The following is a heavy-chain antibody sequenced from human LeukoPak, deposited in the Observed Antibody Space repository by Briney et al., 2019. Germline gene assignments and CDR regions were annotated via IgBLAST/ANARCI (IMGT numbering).Heavy chain of an antibody. CDR1: GFTFSSYW. CDR3: ARGGISIFGVVIYMDV. J-gene: IGHJ6*03. CDR2: IKQDGSEK. V-gene: IGHV3-7*03. D-gene: IGHD3-3*01. Sequence: GGSLRLSCATSGFTFSSYWMNWVRQAPGKGLEWVANIKQDGSEKHYVDSVKGRFTISRDNAKNSLYLQMNSLRVEDTALYYCARGGISIFGVVIYMDVWGKGTTVTVSS.